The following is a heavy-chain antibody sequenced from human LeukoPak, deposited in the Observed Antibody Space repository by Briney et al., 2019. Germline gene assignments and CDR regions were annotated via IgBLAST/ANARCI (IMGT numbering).Heavy chain of an antibody. V-gene: IGHV1-8*02. CDR3: ARVDDSSDEAGY. Sequence: ASVKVSCKASGYTFTGYYMHWVRQAPGQGLEWMGWMNPNSGNTGYAQKFQGRVTMTRDTSISTAYMELSSLRSEDTAVYYCARVDDSSDEAGYWGQGTLVTVSS. CDR2: MNPNSGNT. J-gene: IGHJ4*02. D-gene: IGHD3-22*01. CDR1: GYTFTGYY.